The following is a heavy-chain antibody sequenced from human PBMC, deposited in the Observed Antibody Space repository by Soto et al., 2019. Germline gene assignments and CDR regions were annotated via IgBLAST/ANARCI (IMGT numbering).Heavy chain of an antibody. V-gene: IGHV4-31*03. CDR3: ARSVFP. CDR2: IYYIGST. Sequence: HVQLQESGPGLVKPSQTLSLTCTVSGGSISSGVYYWNWIRQHPGKGLEWIGYIYYIGSTYYNPSLKSRVTISLDTSNTQFSRKLSSVTAADTAVYYCARSVFPWGQGTLVTVSS. J-gene: IGHJ5*02. CDR1: GGSISSGVYY.